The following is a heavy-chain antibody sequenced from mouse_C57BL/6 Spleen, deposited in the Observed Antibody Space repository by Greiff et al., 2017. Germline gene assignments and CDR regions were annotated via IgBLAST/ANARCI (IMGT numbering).Heavy chain of an antibody. CDR3: ARSHDCYSNYGYFGV. D-gene: IGHD2-5*01. CDR1: GYTFTSYW. J-gene: IGHJ1*03. V-gene: IGHV1-64*01. CDR2: IHPNSGST. Sequence: VQLQQPGAELVKPGASVKLSCKASGYTFTSYWMHWVKQRPGQGLEWIGMIHPNSGSTNYNEKFKSKATLTVDKSSSTAYMQLSSLTSEDSAVYYCARSHDCYSNYGYFGVWGTGTTVTVSS.